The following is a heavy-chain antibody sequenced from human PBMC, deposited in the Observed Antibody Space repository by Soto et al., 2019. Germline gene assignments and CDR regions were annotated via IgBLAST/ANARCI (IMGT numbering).Heavy chain of an antibody. J-gene: IGHJ4*02. CDR2: IKSKTDGGTT. D-gene: IGHD3-22*01. V-gene: IGHV3-15*01. CDR1: GFTFSNAR. Sequence: GGPLRLSSAASGFTFSNARMSWVRKAPGKGVEWVGRIKSKTDGGTTDYEAPVKGRFTISRDASKNTLYLQINSLRIEDTAVFYCATEGGGATYYYDSSGYFWSQGTLVTVSS. CDR3: ATEGGGATYYYDSSGYF.